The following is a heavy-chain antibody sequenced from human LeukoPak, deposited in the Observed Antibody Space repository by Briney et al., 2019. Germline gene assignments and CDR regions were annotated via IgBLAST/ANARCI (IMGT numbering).Heavy chain of an antibody. J-gene: IGHJ4*02. CDR3: ANLWFGEFGGY. CDR1: GFTFSSYG. Sequence: PGGTLRLSCAASGFTFSSYGMSWVRQAPGKGLEWVSAISGSGGSTYYADSVKGRFTISRDNSKNTLYLQMNSLRAEDTAVYYCANLWFGEFGGYWGQGTLVTVSS. D-gene: IGHD3-10*01. V-gene: IGHV3-23*01. CDR2: ISGSGGST.